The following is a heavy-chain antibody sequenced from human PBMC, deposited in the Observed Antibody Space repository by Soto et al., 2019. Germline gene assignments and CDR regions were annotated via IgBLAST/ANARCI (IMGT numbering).Heavy chain of an antibody. CDR1: GGTFSSYA. CDR3: AREGIVLVPAATYYYYGMDV. J-gene: IGHJ6*02. V-gene: IGHV1-69*13. Sequence: SVKVSCKASGGTFSSYAISWVRQAPGQGLEWMGGIIPIFGTANYAQKFQGRVTITADESTSTAYMELSSLRSEDTAVYYCAREGIVLVPAATYYYYGMDVWGQGTTVTVSS. D-gene: IGHD2-2*01. CDR2: IIPIFGTA.